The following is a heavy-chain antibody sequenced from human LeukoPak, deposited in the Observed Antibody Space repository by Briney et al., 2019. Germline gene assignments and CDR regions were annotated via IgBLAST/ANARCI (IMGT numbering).Heavy chain of an antibody. CDR3: ARNGKWFGRGQRFDP. CDR2: IKQDGSEK. Sequence: GGSLRLSCAASGFTFSSYWMSWVRQAPGKGLEWVANIKQDGSEKYYVGSVKGRFTISRDNAKNSLYLQMNSLRAEDTAVYYCARNGKWFGRGQRFDPWGQGTLVTVSS. J-gene: IGHJ5*02. V-gene: IGHV3-7*01. CDR1: GFTFSSYW. D-gene: IGHD3-10*01.